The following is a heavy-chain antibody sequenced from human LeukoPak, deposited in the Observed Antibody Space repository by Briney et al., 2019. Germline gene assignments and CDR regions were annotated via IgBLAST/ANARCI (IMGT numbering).Heavy chain of an antibody. D-gene: IGHD4-11*01. Sequence: PGGSLRLSCEASGFTFSHYGMHWVRQAPGKGLEWVAVIWSDGTNQYYADSVKGRFTISRDDFKNTVSLQMNSLRAEDTAVYYYTKDAQLGWDYSNSLEHWGQGSLVTVSS. J-gene: IGHJ4*02. V-gene: IGHV3-33*06. CDR3: TKDAQLGWDYSNSLEH. CDR1: GFTFSHYG. CDR2: IWSDGTNQ.